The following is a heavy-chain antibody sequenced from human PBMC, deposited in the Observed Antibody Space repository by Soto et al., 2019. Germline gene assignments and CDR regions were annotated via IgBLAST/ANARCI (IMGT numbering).Heavy chain of an antibody. CDR3: ARFPDAMAGMGIDY. J-gene: IGHJ4*02. CDR1: GFTFTNYW. D-gene: IGHD6-19*01. CDR2: VTGDGGGA. Sequence: EVQLVESGGGLVQPGGSLRLSCAASGFTFTNYWMHWVRQAPGKGLVWLSRVTGDGGGATYADFVKGRMTISRDNAKNTLYLQMDSLGAEDTAVYFCARFPDAMAGMGIDYWGQGTLVTVSS. V-gene: IGHV3-74*01.